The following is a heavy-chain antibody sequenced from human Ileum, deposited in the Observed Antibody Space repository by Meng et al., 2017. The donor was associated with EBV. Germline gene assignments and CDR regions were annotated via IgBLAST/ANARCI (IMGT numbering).Heavy chain of an antibody. Sequence: QVQLQESGPGLVSPAGTLSLTCAVSGGSVSSGNWWSWVRQSPGKGLEWIGEIYQSGSTNYNPSLESRVTISLDKSENQLSLRLTSVTAADTAVYYCAREGGSFDILTGYDIWGQGTLVTVSS. CDR2: IYQSGST. D-gene: IGHD3-9*01. CDR3: AREGGSFDILTGYDI. J-gene: IGHJ4*02. V-gene: IGHV4-4*02. CDR1: GGSVSSGNW.